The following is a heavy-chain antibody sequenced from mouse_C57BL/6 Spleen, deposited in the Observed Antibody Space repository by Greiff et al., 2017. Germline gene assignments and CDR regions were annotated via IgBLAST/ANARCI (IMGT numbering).Heavy chain of an antibody. CDR2: IHPNSGST. V-gene: IGHV1-64*01. CDR1: GYTFTSYW. D-gene: IGHD1-1*01. J-gene: IGHJ2*01. Sequence: QVQLKQPGAELVKPGASVKLSCKASGYTFTSYWMHWVKQRPGQGLEWIGMIHPNSGSTNYNEKFKSKATLTVDKSSSTAYMQLSSLTSEDSAVXYCAREDRRNYFDNWGQDTTLTVSS. CDR3: AREDRRNYFDN.